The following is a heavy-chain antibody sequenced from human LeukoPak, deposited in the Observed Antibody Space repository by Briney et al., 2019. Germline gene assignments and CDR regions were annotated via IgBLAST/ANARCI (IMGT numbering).Heavy chain of an antibody. Sequence: GGSLRLSCEASAFTFSSYWMSWVRQAPGKGLEWVTNMKEDGGEINYVDSVKGRFTISRDNAKNSLFLQMNSLRVEDTAVYYCARDRGYSTFDYWGQGTLVTVSS. CDR3: ARDRGYSTFDY. V-gene: IGHV3-7*01. CDR1: AFTFSSYW. D-gene: IGHD4-23*01. J-gene: IGHJ4*02. CDR2: MKEDGGEI.